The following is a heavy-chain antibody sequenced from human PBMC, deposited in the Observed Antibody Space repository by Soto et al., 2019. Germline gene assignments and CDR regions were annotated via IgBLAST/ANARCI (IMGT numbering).Heavy chain of an antibody. Sequence: QVQLVQSGAEVKKPGSSVKVSCKASGGTFSRHTVSWVRQAPGQGLEWMGRIIPNLEISNYAQKFQGRVTVTADKSTSTAYMELRSLRSEDTAMYYCARAHYHESCGWSSAFDIWGQGTMVTVSS. D-gene: IGHD3-22*01. J-gene: IGHJ3*02. CDR3: ARAHYHESCGWSSAFDI. V-gene: IGHV1-69*02. CDR1: GGTFSRHT. CDR2: IIPNLEIS.